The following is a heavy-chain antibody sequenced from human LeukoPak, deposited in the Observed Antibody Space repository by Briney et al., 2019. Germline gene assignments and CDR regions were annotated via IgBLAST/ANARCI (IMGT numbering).Heavy chain of an antibody. J-gene: IGHJ4*02. D-gene: IGHD2-15*01. CDR1: GFTLSPYW. CDR2: INGDGITT. Sequence: GGSLRLSCAASGFTLSPYWMQWVRQSPAKGLVWVSRINGDGITTTYADSVKGRFTISRDNAKNTLYLQMNSLRAEDTAVYYCAKHALGVVVAACHYWGQGTLVTVSS. CDR3: AKHALGVVVAACHY. V-gene: IGHV3-74*01.